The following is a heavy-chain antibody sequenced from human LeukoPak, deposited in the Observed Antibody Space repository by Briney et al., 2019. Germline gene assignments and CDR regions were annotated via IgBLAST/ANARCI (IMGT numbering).Heavy chain of an antibody. CDR2: ISSNGGST. V-gene: IGHV3-64*01. D-gene: IGHD5-18*01. CDR3: ARSSGYSYGYATGGYPTDY. CDR1: GFTFSNYA. Sequence: GGSLRLSCAASGFTFSNYAMSWVRQAPGKGLEYVSAISSNGGSTYYANSVKGRFTISRDNSKNTLYLQMGSLRAEDMAVYYCARSSGYSYGYATGGYPTDYWGQGTLVTVSS. J-gene: IGHJ4*02.